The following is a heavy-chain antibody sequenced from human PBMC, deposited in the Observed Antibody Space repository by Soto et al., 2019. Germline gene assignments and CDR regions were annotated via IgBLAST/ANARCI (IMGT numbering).Heavy chain of an antibody. CDR1: GGTFSSYT. D-gene: IGHD6-19*01. Sequence: GASVKVYCKASGGTFSSYTISWVRQAPGQGLEWMGIINPSGGSTSYAQKFQGRVTMTRDTSTSTVYMELSSLRSEDTAVYYCARAWPGIAVAGLAPNFDYWGQGTLVTVSS. CDR3: ARAWPGIAVAGLAPNFDY. CDR2: INPSGGST. V-gene: IGHV1-46*01. J-gene: IGHJ4*02.